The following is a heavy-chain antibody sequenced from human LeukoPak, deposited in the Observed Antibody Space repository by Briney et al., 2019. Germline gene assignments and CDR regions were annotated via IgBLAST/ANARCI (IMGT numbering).Heavy chain of an antibody. CDR3: ARAADTAYFDY. CDR2: IYYSGST. CDR1: GVSISSGGYY. D-gene: IGHD2-21*02. Sequence: SETLSLTCTVSGVSISSGGYYWSWIRQHPGKGLEWIGYIYYSGSTYYNPSLKSRVTISVDTSKNQFSLKLSSVTAADTAVYYCARAADTAYFDYWGQGTLVTVSS. V-gene: IGHV4-31*03. J-gene: IGHJ4*02.